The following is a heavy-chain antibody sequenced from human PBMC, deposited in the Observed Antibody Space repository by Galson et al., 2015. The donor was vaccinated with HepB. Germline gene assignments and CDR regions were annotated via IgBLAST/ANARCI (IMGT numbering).Heavy chain of an antibody. Sequence: SLRLSCAASGLTFSSYEMNWVRQAPGKGLEWDSYISKSGWPTHYADSVKGRFTISRDNAKNSLYLQMNRLGAEDTAVYYCARDPGIAAAGTNVDYWGQGILVTVSS. D-gene: IGHD6-13*01. CDR3: ARDPGIAAAGTNVDY. V-gene: IGHV3-48*03. J-gene: IGHJ4*02. CDR2: ISKSGWPT. CDR1: GLTFSSYE.